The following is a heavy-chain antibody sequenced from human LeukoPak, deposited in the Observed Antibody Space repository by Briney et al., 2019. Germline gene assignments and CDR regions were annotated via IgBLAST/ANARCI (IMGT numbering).Heavy chain of an antibody. Sequence: GGSLRLSCAASGFTFSSYSMNWARQAPGQGLEWVSYISYSSSTIYYADSVKGRFTISRDNGKNSLYLQMNSLRAEDTAVYYCARDRLHYGGYEKTFDYWGQGTLVTVSS. CDR1: GFTFSSYS. D-gene: IGHD4-23*01. CDR3: ARDRLHYGGYEKTFDY. J-gene: IGHJ4*02. V-gene: IGHV3-48*01. CDR2: ISYSSSTI.